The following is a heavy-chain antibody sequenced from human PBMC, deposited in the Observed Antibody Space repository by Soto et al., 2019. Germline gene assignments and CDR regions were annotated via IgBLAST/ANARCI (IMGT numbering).Heavy chain of an antibody. J-gene: IGHJ3*02. Sequence: GGSLRLSCAAAGFTFSVYDMNWVRQAPGKGLEWVSHISSRGTTIYYADSVKGRFTISRDNAKNSLFLQMNSLRVEDTAVYFCARNFGFWASDIWGRGTMVTVSS. V-gene: IGHV3-48*01. D-gene: IGHD3-3*01. CDR3: ARNFGFWASDI. CDR1: GFTFSVYD. CDR2: ISSRGTTI.